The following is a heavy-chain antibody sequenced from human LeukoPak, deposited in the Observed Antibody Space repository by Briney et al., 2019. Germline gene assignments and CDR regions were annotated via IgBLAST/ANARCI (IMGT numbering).Heavy chain of an antibody. Sequence: GGSLRLSCAASGFTFSDYYMSWIRQAPGKGLEWVSYISSSGSTIYYADSVKGRFTISRDNAKNSLYLQMNSLRAEDTAVYYCARDKSSSDWYVSLFDYWGQGTLVTVSS. V-gene: IGHV3-11*01. CDR2: ISSSGSTI. J-gene: IGHJ4*02. D-gene: IGHD6-19*01. CDR3: ARDKSSSDWYVSLFDY. CDR1: GFTFSDYY.